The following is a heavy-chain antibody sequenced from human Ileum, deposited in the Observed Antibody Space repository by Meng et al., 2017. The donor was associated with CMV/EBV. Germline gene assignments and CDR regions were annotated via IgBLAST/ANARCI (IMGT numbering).Heavy chain of an antibody. CDR1: GFTFSSYW. CDR2: ISTDGSVT. CDR3: VRDLISGVVPLGY. D-gene: IGHD3-3*01. V-gene: IGHV3-74*01. J-gene: IGHJ4*01. Sequence: GGSLRLSCAASGFTFSSYWMHWARQVPGKELVWISRISTDGSVTNYADSVKGRFTISRDNAKNTLYLQMNSLRVEDTAIYYCVRDLISGVVPLGYWGHGKRVTSAS.